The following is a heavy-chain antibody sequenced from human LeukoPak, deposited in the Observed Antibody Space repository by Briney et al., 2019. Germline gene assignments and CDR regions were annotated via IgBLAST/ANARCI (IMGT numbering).Heavy chain of an antibody. CDR1: GGSISSSSYY. CDR3: ATSSTSWDF. D-gene: IGHD6-6*01. J-gene: IGHJ4*02. CDR2: IFHTGRT. Sequence: PSETLSLTCTVSGGSISSSSYYWGWIRQPPGKGLEWIGEIFHTGRTNYNPSLKSRVTISVDKSKSQFSLNLNSVTAADTAVYYCATSSTSWDFWGQGTLVTVSS. V-gene: IGHV4-39*07.